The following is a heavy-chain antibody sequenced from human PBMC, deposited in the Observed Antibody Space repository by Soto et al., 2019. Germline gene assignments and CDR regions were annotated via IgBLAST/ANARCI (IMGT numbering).Heavy chain of an antibody. CDR2: IGTTGDT. D-gene: IGHD3-22*01. CDR1: GFTFSSYD. J-gene: IGHJ4*02. V-gene: IGHV3-13*04. CDR3: ARAIGPTLFDY. Sequence: GGSLRLSCSASGFTFSSYDMHWVRQGTGKGLEWVSAIGTTGDTYYAGSVKGRFTISRENAKNSLYLQMNSLRAGDTAIYFCARAIGPTLFDYWGQGTLVTISS.